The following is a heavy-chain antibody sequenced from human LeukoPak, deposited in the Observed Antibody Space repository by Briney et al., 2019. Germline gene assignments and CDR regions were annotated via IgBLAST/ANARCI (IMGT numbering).Heavy chain of an antibody. CDR2: ISYDGSNK. Sequence: GGSLRLSCAASGFTFSSYAMHWVRQAPGKGLEWVAVISYDGSNKYYADSVKGRFTISRDNSKNTLYLQMNSLRAEDTAVYYCARPPSAYYDFWSGYSIDWFDPWGQGTLVTVSS. D-gene: IGHD3-3*01. J-gene: IGHJ5*02. CDR1: GFTFSSYA. V-gene: IGHV3-30-3*01. CDR3: ARPPSAYYDFWSGYSIDWFDP.